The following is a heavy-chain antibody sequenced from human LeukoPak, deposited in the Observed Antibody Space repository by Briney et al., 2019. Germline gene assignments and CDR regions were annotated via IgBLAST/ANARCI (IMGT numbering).Heavy chain of an antibody. V-gene: IGHV4-59*08. CDR3: ARVAYFDSSGYYYSFDY. Sequence: KSSETLSLTCTVSGGSISSYYWSWVRQPPGKGPEWIGYIYYSGSTNYNPSLKSRVTISVDTSKNQFSLRLSSVTAADTAVYYCARVAYFDSSGYYYSFDYWGRGTLVTVSS. CDR1: GGSISSYY. J-gene: IGHJ4*02. CDR2: IYYSGST. D-gene: IGHD3-22*01.